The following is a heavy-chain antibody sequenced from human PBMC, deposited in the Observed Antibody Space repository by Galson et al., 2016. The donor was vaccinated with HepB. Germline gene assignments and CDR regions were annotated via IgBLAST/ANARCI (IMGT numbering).Heavy chain of an antibody. J-gene: IGHJ4*02. V-gene: IGHV3-23*01. CDR3: VKDYPENEGACEEYGSNPPDY. Sequence: SLRLSCAASGFTFSRHAMSWVRQAPGKGLDWVSAINGGGGTYYADSVKGRLTIPRDISKNTVYLQMHGLRPEDTAVYFCVKDYPENEGACEEYGSNPPDYWGQGALVTVTS. D-gene: IGHD2-15*01. CDR1: GFTFSRHA. CDR2: INGGGGT.